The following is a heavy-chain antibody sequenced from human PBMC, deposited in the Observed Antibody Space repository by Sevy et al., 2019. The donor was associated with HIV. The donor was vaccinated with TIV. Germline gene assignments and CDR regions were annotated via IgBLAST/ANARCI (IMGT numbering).Heavy chain of an antibody. D-gene: IGHD3-16*02. CDR3: ARDDFYEYFWGSDRPDAFDI. V-gene: IGHV3-48*02. CDR2: ISSSSSTI. Sequence: GGSLRLSCAASGFTFSSYSMNWVRQAPGKGLEWVSYISSSSSTIYYAGSVKGRFTISRDNAENSMYLQMNSLRDEDTDVYYCARDDFYEYFWGSDRPDAFDIWGQGTMVTVSS. J-gene: IGHJ3*02. CDR1: GFTFSSYS.